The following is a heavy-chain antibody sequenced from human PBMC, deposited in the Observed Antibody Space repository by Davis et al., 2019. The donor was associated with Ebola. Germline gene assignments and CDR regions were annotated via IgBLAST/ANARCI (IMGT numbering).Heavy chain of an antibody. CDR3: ARLRRDAFDI. Sequence: MPSETLSLTCTVSGGSISSSIYYWGWIRQPPGKGLEWIGSIYYSGSTYYNPSLKSRVTISVDTSKNQFSLKLSSVTAADTAVYYCARLRRDAFDIWGQGTMVTVSS. V-gene: IGHV4-39*01. CDR1: GGSISSSIYY. J-gene: IGHJ3*02. CDR2: IYYSGST.